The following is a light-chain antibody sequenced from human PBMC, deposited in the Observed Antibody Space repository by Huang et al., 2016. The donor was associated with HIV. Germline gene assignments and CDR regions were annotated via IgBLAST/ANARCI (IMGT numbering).Light chain of an antibody. CDR2: GAP. V-gene: IGKV3-15*01. Sequence: EIVMTQSPATLSVSPGERATLSCRASQSVTSLAWYQQKPCQTPRLLIYGAPTRATWIPARFSGSGSGPDFTLTVSSLQSEDFAVYYCQQYNNWPSITFGQGTRLEIK. CDR1: QSVTS. J-gene: IGKJ5*01. CDR3: QQYNNWPSIT.